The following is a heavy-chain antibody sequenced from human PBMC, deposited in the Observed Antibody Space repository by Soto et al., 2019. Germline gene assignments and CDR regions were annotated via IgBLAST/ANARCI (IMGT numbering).Heavy chain of an antibody. D-gene: IGHD5-18*01. V-gene: IGHV4-59*01. CDR2: IYYSGST. J-gene: IGHJ4*02. CDR3: ARDNGYSYGYTLDH. CDR1: DGTSIVFY. Sequence: TLSVPMSVVDGTSIVFYCRCILQTPGKGLEWIGYIYYSGSTNYNPSLKSRVTISVDTSKNQFSLKLSSVTAADTAVYYCARDNGYSYGYTLDHWGQGTLVTVFS.